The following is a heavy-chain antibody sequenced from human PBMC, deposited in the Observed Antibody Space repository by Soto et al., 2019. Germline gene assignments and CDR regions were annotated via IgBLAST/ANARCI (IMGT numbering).Heavy chain of an antibody. Sequence: ASVKVSCKASGGTFSSYTISWVRQAPGQGLEWMGRIIPILGIANYAQKFQGRVTITADKSTSTAYMELSSLRSEDTAVYYCARTPRSAGVPAALTPPEYMDVWGKGTTVTVSS. D-gene: IGHD2-2*01. J-gene: IGHJ6*03. V-gene: IGHV1-69*02. CDR3: ARTPRSAGVPAALTPPEYMDV. CDR1: GGTFSSYT. CDR2: IIPILGIA.